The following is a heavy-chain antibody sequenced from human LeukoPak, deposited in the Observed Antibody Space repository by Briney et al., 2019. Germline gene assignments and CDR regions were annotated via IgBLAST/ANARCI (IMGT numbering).Heavy chain of an antibody. D-gene: IGHD3-10*01. J-gene: IGHJ4*02. CDR3: ARVNSLWFGGEFDY. CDR2: IYYSGST. Sequence: PSQTLSLTCTVSGGSISSGGYYWSWIRQPPGKGLEWIGYIYYSGSTNYNPSLKSRVTISVDTSKNQFSLKLSSVTAADTAVYYCARVNSLWFGGEFDYWGQGTLVTVSS. V-gene: IGHV4-61*08. CDR1: GGSISSGGYY.